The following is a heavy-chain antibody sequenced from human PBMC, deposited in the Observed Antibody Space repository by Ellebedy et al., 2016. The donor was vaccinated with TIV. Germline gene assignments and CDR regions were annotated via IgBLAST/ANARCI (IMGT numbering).Heavy chain of an antibody. V-gene: IGHV3-21*01. CDR1: GFTFRSYT. CDR2: ISSSSRLI. D-gene: IGHD1-26*01. Sequence: PGGSLRLSCVASGFTFRSYTMVWVRQAPGKGLEWVSSISSSSRLIYYADSVKGRFTISRDNAKNSLFLQMDSLSAEDTAIYYCARDWVGGAYWGQGTLVTVSS. CDR3: ARDWVGGAY. J-gene: IGHJ4*02.